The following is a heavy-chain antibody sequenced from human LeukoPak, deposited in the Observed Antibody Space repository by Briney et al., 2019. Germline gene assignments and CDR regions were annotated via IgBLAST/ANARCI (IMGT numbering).Heavy chain of an antibody. CDR3: ARGGEGGYYDWFDP. CDR2: ISYDGSNK. J-gene: IGHJ5*02. D-gene: IGHD3-22*01. CDR1: GFTFSSYA. V-gene: IGHV3-30*04. Sequence: GGSLRLSCAASGFTFSSYAMRWVRQAPGKGLEWVAVISYDGSNKYYADSVKGRFTISRDNSKNTLHLQMNSLRAEDTAVYYCARGGEGGYYDWFDPWGQGTPVTVSS.